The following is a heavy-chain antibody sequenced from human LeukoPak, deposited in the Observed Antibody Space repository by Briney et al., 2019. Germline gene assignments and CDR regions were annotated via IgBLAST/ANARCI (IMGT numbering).Heavy chain of an antibody. CDR2: ISYDGSNK. D-gene: IGHD2-2*01. Sequence: PGGSLRLSCAASGLTFSSYAMHWVRQAPGKGLEWVAVISYDGSNKYYADSVKGRFTISRDNSKNTLYLQMNSLRAEDTAVYYCARQSVRYCSTTSCYFYYGMDVWGQGTTVTVSS. CDR3: ARQSVRYCSTTSCYFYYGMDV. CDR1: GLTFSSYA. V-gene: IGHV3-30-3*01. J-gene: IGHJ6*02.